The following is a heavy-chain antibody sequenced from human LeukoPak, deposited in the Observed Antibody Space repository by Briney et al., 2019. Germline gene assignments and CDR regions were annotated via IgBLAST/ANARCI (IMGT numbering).Heavy chain of an antibody. J-gene: IGHJ4*02. Sequence: SVKVSCKASGGTFSSYAISWVRQAPGQGLEWMGRIIPILGIANYAQKFQGRVTITADKSTSTAYMELSSVRSEDTAVYCCARVAGVTTISYWGQGTLVTVSS. D-gene: IGHD3-9*01. CDR3: ARVAGVTTISY. CDR2: IIPILGIA. V-gene: IGHV1-69*04. CDR1: GGTFSSYA.